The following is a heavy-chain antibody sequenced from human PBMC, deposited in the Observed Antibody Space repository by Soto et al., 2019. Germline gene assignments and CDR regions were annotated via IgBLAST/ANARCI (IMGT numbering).Heavy chain of an antibody. J-gene: IGHJ4*02. Sequence: QVQLQESGPGLVKPSDTLSLTCAVSGYSISSSNWWGWIRQPPGKGLEWIGYIYYSGTTYYNPSLKSRVTMSVDTSKNRFSLKQTSVTAVDTAVYYCARRDIQGPIDYWGQGTLVTVSS. CDR3: ARRDIQGPIDY. CDR2: IYYSGTT. V-gene: IGHV4-28*01. CDR1: GYSISSSNW.